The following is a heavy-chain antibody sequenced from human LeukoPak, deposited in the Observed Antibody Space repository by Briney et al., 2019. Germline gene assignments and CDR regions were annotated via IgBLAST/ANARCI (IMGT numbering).Heavy chain of an antibody. Sequence: GGSLRLSCAASGFTFTSYAMSWVRQAPGEGLEWVSSISGSGDRTYYVDSVKGRFTISRDNSKNTLHLQMKSLRAEDTAVYYCARAYCGGDCRYGMDVWGQGTTVTVSS. CDR3: ARAYCGGDCRYGMDV. CDR1: GFTFTSYA. V-gene: IGHV3-23*01. J-gene: IGHJ6*02. CDR2: ISGSGDRT. D-gene: IGHD2-21*02.